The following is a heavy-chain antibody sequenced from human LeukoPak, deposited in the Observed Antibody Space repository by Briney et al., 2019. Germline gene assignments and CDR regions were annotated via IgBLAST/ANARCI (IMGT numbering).Heavy chain of an antibody. CDR1: GGSVSGYY. Sequence: SETLSLTCTVSGGSVSGYYWSWIRQPPGKGLEWIGDIYFRVGTNYNPSLTSRVTTSVDMSKNQLSLRLSTVTAADTAVYYCARSSRDGYNYRDYYYSYYMDVWGKGTTVTASS. J-gene: IGHJ6*03. CDR2: IYFRVGT. CDR3: ARSSRDGYNYRDYYYSYYMDV. D-gene: IGHD5-24*01. V-gene: IGHV4-59*08.